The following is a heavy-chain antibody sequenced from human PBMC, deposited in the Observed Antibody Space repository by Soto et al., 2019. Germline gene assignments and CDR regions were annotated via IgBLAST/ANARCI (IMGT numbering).Heavy chain of an antibody. J-gene: IGHJ4*02. Sequence: QVQLQQWGAGLLKPSETLSLTCAVYGGAFSGYYWSWIRQPPGKGREWIGEINHSGSTNYNPSLKSRVTISVDKSKHQLSLKLSSVTAADTAVYYCARGLYSSGWGSFDYWGQGTLVTVSS. CDR2: INHSGST. CDR1: GGAFSGYY. D-gene: IGHD6-19*01. CDR3: ARGLYSSGWGSFDY. V-gene: IGHV4-34*01.